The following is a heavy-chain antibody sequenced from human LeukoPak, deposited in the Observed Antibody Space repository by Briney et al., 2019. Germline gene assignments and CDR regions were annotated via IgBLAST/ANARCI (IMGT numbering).Heavy chain of an antibody. D-gene: IGHD3-3*01. Sequence: ASVKVSCKAFGGTFSSYAISWVRQAPGQGLEWMGGIIPIFGTANYAQKFQGRVTITADESTSTAYMELSSLRSEDTAVYYCARSPFTIFGVVIMGPFDYWGQGTLVTVSS. CDR3: ARSPFTIFGVVIMGPFDY. CDR2: IIPIFGTA. V-gene: IGHV1-69*13. J-gene: IGHJ4*02. CDR1: GGTFSSYA.